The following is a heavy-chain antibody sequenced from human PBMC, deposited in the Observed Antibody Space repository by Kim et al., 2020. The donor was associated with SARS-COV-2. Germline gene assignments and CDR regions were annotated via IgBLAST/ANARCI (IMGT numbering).Heavy chain of an antibody. Sequence: SETLSLTCTVSGGSISSYYWSWIRQPPGKGLEWIGYIYYSGSTNYNPSLKSRVTISVDTSKNQFSLKLSSVTAADTAVYYCASLGGYGGGYWGQGTLVTVSS. CDR1: GGSISSYY. D-gene: IGHD5-12*01. J-gene: IGHJ4*02. CDR3: ASLGGYGGGY. V-gene: IGHV4-59*08. CDR2: IYYSGST.